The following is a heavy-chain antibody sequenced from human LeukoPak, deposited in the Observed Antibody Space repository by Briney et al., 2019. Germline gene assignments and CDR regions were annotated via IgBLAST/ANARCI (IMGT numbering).Heavy chain of an antibody. Sequence: SVKVSCKASGGTFSSYAISWVRQAPGQGLEWMGRIIPILGIANYAQKFQGRVTITADKSTSTAYMELSSLRSEDTAVYYCATSVAGPYYFDYWGQGTLDTVSS. D-gene: IGHD6-19*01. V-gene: IGHV1-69*04. CDR3: ATSVAGPYYFDY. CDR2: IIPILGIA. CDR1: GGTFSSYA. J-gene: IGHJ4*02.